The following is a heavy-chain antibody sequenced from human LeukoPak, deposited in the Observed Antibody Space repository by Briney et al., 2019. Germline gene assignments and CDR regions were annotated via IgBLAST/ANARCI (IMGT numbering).Heavy chain of an antibody. J-gene: IGHJ4*02. Sequence: GGSLRLSCAASGFTFSSYSMNWVRQAPGKVLEWVSYISSSSRTIYYADSVKGRFTISRDNAKNSLYLQMNSLRAEDTALYYCIVLAVTGTLGFDYWGQGILVTVSS. CDR3: IVLAVTGTLGFDY. CDR2: ISSSSRTI. CDR1: GFTFSSYS. D-gene: IGHD6-19*01. V-gene: IGHV3-48*01.